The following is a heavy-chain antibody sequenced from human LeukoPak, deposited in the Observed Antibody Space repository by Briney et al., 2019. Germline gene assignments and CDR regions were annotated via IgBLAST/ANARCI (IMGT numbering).Heavy chain of an antibody. CDR1: GYTFTGYY. CDR3: ARGLPAPADQYYMDV. D-gene: IGHD2-2*01. CDR2: INPNSGGT. Sequence: ASVKVSCRASGYTFTGYYMHWVRQAPGQGLEWMGWINPNSGGTDYAQKFQGRVTMTRDTSISTAYMELRRLRSDDTAVYYCARGLPAPADQYYMDVWGKGTTVTVSS. V-gene: IGHV1-2*02. J-gene: IGHJ6*03.